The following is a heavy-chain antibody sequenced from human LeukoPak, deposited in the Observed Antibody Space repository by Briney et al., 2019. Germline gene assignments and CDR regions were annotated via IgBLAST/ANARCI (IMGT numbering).Heavy chain of an antibody. CDR2: ISYDGSNK. J-gene: IGHJ4*02. CDR3: AKLSDGSGSYTHLDY. V-gene: IGHV3-30*18. Sequence: GGSLRLSCAASGFTFSSYGMHWVRQAPGKGLEWVAVISYDGSNKYYADSVKGRFTISRDNSKNTLYLQMNSLRAEDTAVYYCAKLSDGSGSYTHLDYWGQGTLVTVSS. D-gene: IGHD3-10*01. CDR1: GFTFSSYG.